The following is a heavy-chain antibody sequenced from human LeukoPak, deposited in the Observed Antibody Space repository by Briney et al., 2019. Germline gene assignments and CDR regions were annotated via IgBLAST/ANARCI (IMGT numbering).Heavy chain of an antibody. J-gene: IGHJ4*02. CDR2: INQDGIEK. V-gene: IGHV3-7*01. CDR1: GFTFSSYW. Sequence: PGGSLRLSCAASGFTFSSYWMTWVRQAPGKGLEWVANINQDGIEKYYVDSVKGRFTLSRDNAKNSLYLQMNSLRAADTAVYYCSCSNTNYWGQGTLVIVSS. CDR3: SCSNTNY. D-gene: IGHD2-2*01.